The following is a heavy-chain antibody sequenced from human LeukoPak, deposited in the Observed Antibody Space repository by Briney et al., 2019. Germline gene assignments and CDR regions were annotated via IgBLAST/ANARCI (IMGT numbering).Heavy chain of an antibody. J-gene: IGHJ4*02. CDR3: ARGNY. V-gene: IGHV3-74*01. CDR2: INSDGSST. CDR1: GFAFSSYC. Sequence: GGTLRLSCVASGFAFSSYCMHWVRQAPGKGLVWVSRINSDGSSTSYADSVKGRFTISRDNAKNTLYLQMNSLRAEDTAVYYFARGNYWGQGTLVTVSS.